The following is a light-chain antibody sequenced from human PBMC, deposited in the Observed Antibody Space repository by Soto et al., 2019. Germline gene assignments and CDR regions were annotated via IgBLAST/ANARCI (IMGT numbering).Light chain of an antibody. J-gene: IGKJ4*01. CDR1: QSITSY. Sequence: DIQMTQSPSSLSASVGDRVTITCRASQSITSYLNWYQQKPGKAPKLLIYATSSLQSGVPSRFSGSGSGTDFTLTINSLQPEDFATYYCQQSYSTPPVTFGGATKVDIK. V-gene: IGKV1-39*01. CDR3: QQSYSTPPVT. CDR2: ATS.